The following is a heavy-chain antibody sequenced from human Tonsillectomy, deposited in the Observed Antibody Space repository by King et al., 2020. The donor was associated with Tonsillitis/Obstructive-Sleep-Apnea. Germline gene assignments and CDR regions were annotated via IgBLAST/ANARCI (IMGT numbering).Heavy chain of an antibody. V-gene: IGHV4-59*01. D-gene: IGHD6-13*01. CDR1: GGSISSYY. J-gene: IGHJ5*02. CDR3: ARDGRGAAAEGWFDP. CDR2: IYYSGST. Sequence: QLQESGPGLVKPSETLSFTCTVSGGSISSYYWSWIRQPPGKGLEWIGYIYYSGSTNYNPSLKSRVTISVDTSKNQFSLKLSSVTAADTAVYYCARDGRGAAAEGWFDPWGQGTLVTVSS.